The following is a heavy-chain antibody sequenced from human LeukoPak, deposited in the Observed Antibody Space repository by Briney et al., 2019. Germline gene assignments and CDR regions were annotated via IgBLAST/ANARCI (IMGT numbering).Heavy chain of an antibody. J-gene: IGHJ4*02. V-gene: IGHV3-23*01. Sequence: GGSLRLSCAASGFTFSSYAMSWVRQAPGKGLEWVSAISGSGGSTYYSDSVKGRFTISRDNSKNTLYLQMNSLKTEDTAVYYCTSAPATVFDYWGQGTLVTVSS. CDR1: GFTFSSYA. D-gene: IGHD2-2*01. CDR3: TSAPATVFDY. CDR2: ISGSGGST.